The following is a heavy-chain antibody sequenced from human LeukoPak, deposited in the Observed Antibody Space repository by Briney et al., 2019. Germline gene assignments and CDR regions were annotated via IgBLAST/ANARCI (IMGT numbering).Heavy chain of an antibody. J-gene: IGHJ4*02. V-gene: IGHV4-39*01. CDR3: AKHYMGSSYNHGLDC. D-gene: IGHD3-10*01. CDR1: GDSISSSTYY. CDR2: IYYSGTT. Sequence: SETLSLTCTVSGDSISSSTYYWDWIRQPPGKGLEWIGSIYYSGTTYYNPSLKSRVTISVDTSKNQFSLKLSSVTAADTALYYCAKHYMGSSYNHGLDCWGQGTLVTVSS.